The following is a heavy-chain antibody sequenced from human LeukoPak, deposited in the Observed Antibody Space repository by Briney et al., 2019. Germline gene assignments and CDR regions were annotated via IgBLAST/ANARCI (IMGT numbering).Heavy chain of an antibody. D-gene: IGHD2-21*02. Sequence: ASVKVSCKASGYTFTGYYMHWVRQAPGQGLEWMGWINPNSGGANYAQKFQGRVTMTTDTSTSTAYMELRSLRSDDTAVYYCARDLCGGDCYSSYLDAFDIWGQGTMVTVSS. J-gene: IGHJ3*02. CDR2: INPNSGGA. V-gene: IGHV1-2*02. CDR3: ARDLCGGDCYSSYLDAFDI. CDR1: GYTFTGYY.